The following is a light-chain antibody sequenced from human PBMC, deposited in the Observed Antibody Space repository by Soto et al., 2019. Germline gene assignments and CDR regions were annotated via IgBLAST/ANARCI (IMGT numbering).Light chain of an antibody. CDR3: QQYNNWPLT. CDR2: GAS. CDR1: QSVSSSY. J-gene: IGKJ4*01. V-gene: IGKV3-15*01. Sequence: EIVFTQSPGTLSLSPGERASLSCRASQSVSSSYLAWYQQIPGQAPRLLIYGASTRATGIPARFRGSGSGTEFTLTISSLQSEDFAVYYCQQYNNWPLTFGGGTKVDIK.